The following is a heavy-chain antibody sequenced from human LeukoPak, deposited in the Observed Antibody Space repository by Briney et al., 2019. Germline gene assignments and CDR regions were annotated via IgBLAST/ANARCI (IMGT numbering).Heavy chain of an antibody. J-gene: IGHJ4*02. V-gene: IGHV3-43D*03. Sequence: PGGSLRLSCAASGFTFDDYAMHWVRQAPGKGLEWVSLISWEGGSTYYADSVKGRFTISRDNSKNSLYLQMNSLRAEDTALYYCARGRGDGRLDYWGQGTLVTVSS. CDR2: ISWEGGST. CDR3: ARGRGDGRLDY. CDR1: GFTFDDYA. D-gene: IGHD2-21*02.